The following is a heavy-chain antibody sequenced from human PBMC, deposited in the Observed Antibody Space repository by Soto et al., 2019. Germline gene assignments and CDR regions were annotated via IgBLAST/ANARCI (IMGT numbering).Heavy chain of an antibody. CDR3: ARHSGHIFLDY. D-gene: IGHD5-12*01. CDR1: GGSISSSSYY. CDR2: IYYSGST. Sequence: LETLCLTWTVVGGSISSSSYYWGWIRQPPGKGLEWIGSIYYSGSTYYNPSLKSRVTISVDTSKNQFSLKLSPVTAADTAVYYCARHSGHIFLDYWGKGTLVTVSS. V-gene: IGHV4-39*01. J-gene: IGHJ4*02.